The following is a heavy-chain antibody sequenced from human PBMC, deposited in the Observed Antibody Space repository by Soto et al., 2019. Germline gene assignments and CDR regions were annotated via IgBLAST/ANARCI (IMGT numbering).Heavy chain of an antibody. CDR2: ISSSSSTI. D-gene: IGHD1-26*01. V-gene: IGHV3-48*02. CDR3: ARVANSGSYYQYYYYGMDV. Sequence: EVQLVESGGGLVQPGGSLRLSCAASGFTFSSYSMNWVRQAPGKGLEWVSYISSSSSTIYYADSVKGRFTISRDNAKNSLYLQMNRLRDEDTAVYYCARVANSGSYYQYYYYGMDVWGQGTTVTVSS. CDR1: GFTFSSYS. J-gene: IGHJ6*02.